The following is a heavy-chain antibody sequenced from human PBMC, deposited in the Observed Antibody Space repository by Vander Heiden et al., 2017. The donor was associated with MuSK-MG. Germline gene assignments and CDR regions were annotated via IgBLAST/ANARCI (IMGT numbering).Heavy chain of an antibody. CDR2: IAGSGGRT. J-gene: IGHJ3*02. V-gene: IGHV3-23*01. CDR3: AKDESRKQLWVAFDI. Sequence: EVQLLESGGGLVQPGGSLRLSCAASGFPFSDYAMSWVRQAPGKGLQWVSAIAGSGGRTYYADSVKGRFTISRDNSKNTLYLQMNRLRVDDTAVYYCAKDESRKQLWVAFDIWGQGTTVTVSS. CDR1: GFPFSDYA. D-gene: IGHD2-21*01.